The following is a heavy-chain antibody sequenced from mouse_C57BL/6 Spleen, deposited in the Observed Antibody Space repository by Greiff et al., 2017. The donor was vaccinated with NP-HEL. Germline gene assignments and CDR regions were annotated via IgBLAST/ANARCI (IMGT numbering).Heavy chain of an antibody. CDR2: INPYNGGT. CDR3: ARGGQFITTVDWYFEV. J-gene: IGHJ1*03. D-gene: IGHD1-1*01. Sequence: EVQLQQSGPVLVKPGASVKMSCKASGYTFTDYYMHWVKQSHGQSLEWIGVINPYNGGTSYNQKFKGKATLTVDKSSSTAYMELNSLTSEDSAVYYCARGGQFITTVDWYFEVWGTGTTVTVSS. CDR1: GYTFTDYY. V-gene: IGHV1-19*01.